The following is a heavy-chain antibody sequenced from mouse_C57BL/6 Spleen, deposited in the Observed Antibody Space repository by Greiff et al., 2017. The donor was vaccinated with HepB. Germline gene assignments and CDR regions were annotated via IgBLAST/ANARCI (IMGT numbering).Heavy chain of an antibody. V-gene: IGHV1-69*01. Sequence: LQESGAELVMPGASVKLSCKASGYTFTSYWMHWVKQRPGQGLEWIGEIDPSDSYTNYNQKFKGKSTLTVDKSSSTAYMQLSSLTSEDSAVYYCARGDYGNPWFAYWGQGTLVTVSA. CDR3: ARGDYGNPWFAY. D-gene: IGHD2-1*01. CDR2: IDPSDSYT. CDR1: GYTFTSYW. J-gene: IGHJ3*01.